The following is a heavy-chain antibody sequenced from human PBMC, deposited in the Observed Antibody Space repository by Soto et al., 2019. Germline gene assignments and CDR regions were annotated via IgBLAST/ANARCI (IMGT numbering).Heavy chain of an antibody. Sequence: GGSLRLSCAASGFTFSSYGMHWVRQAPGKGLEWVAVISYDGSNKYYADSVKGRFTISRDNSKNTLYLQMNSLRAEDTAVYYCAKDRNYGVYYSYNAMDVRGQGTTVTVSS. CDR3: AKDRNYGVYYSYNAMDV. D-gene: IGHD4-17*01. J-gene: IGHJ6*02. CDR2: ISYDGSNK. CDR1: GFTFSSYG. V-gene: IGHV3-30*18.